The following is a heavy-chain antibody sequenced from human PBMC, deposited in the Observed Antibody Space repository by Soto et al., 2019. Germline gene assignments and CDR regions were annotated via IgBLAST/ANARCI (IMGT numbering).Heavy chain of an antibody. CDR1: GFTFSSYA. V-gene: IGHV3-30-3*01. CDR2: LSYDGNNK. CDR3: ARDSYCSGGNCYRYYYGMDV. D-gene: IGHD2-15*01. J-gene: IGHJ6*02. Sequence: QVQLVESGGGVVQPGRSLRLSCAASGFTFSSYAIHWVRQAPGKGLEWVAVLSYDGNNKYYADSVKGRFTISRDNSKNPLFLQMNSLRAEDTAVYYCARDSYCSGGNCYRYYYGMDVWGQGTTVTVSS.